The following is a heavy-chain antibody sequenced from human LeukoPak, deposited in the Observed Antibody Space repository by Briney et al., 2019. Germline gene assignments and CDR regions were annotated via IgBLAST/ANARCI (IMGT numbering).Heavy chain of an antibody. J-gene: IGHJ4*01. CDR2: INSDSDTV. CDR1: GFTFRTYG. V-gene: IGHV3-48*04. D-gene: IGHD3-10*01. Sequence: GESLRLSCAASGFTFRTYGMNWVRQAPGKGLEWISYINSDSDTVYYSNSVEGRFTISRDNAKNSLYLQMNSLRAEDTAMYYCARETRGESDYWGHGTLVTVSS. CDR3: ARETRGESDY.